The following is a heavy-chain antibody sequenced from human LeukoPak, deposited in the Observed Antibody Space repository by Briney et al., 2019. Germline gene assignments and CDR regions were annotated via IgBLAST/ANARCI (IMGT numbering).Heavy chain of an antibody. D-gene: IGHD3-16*01. CDR3: ARVQYDSPPRFDP. CDR2: MNPNSGNT. J-gene: IGHJ5*02. CDR1: GYTLTIYD. V-gene: IGHV1-8*01. Sequence: GASVTVSFEASGYTLTIYDINWVRQAPGEGREEMGWMNPNSGNTGYAQKFQGRVTMTRNTSISTAYMELSSLRSEDTAVYYCARVQYDSPPRFDPWGQGTLVTVSS.